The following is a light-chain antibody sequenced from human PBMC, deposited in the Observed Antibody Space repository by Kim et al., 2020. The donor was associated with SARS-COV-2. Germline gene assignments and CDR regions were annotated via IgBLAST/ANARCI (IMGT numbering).Light chain of an antibody. CDR3: SAWDSSLSAWV. CDR1: INKFGKEG. V-gene: IGLV10-54*01. J-gene: IGLJ2*01. CDR2: RNN. Sequence: QNAALTWTVKINKFGKEGAHWLQQHQGHPPELLSYRNNNRPSGISERLSASRSGNTDSLTITGLQPEDEADYYCSAWDSSLSAWVFGGGTQLTVL.